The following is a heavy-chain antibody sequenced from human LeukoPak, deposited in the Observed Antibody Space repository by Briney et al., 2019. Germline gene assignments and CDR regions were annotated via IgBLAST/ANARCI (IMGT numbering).Heavy chain of an antibody. V-gene: IGHV4-59*01. CDR1: GGSTSSYY. CDR3: ARSSSCRI. Sequence: SETLSLTCTVSGGSTSSYYWSWIRQPPGKGLEWIGYIYYSGSTNYNPSLKSRVTMSVDTSKNQFSLKLSSVTAADTAVYYCARSSSCRIWGQGTMVTVSS. J-gene: IGHJ3*02. D-gene: IGHD6-13*01. CDR2: IYYSGST.